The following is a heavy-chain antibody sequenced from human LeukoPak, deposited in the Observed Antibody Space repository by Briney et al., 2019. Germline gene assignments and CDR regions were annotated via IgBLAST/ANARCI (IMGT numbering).Heavy chain of an antibody. CDR2: ISGSGGST. CDR1: GFTFSSYA. CDR3: ARAGGIAAAGRRGGFDP. J-gene: IGHJ5*02. Sequence: PGGSLRLSCAASGFTFSSYAMSWVRQAPGKGLEWVSAISGSGGSTYYADSVKGRFTISRDNSKNTLYLQMNSLRAEDTAVYYCARAGGIAAAGRRGGFDPWGQGTLVTVSS. V-gene: IGHV3-23*01. D-gene: IGHD6-13*01.